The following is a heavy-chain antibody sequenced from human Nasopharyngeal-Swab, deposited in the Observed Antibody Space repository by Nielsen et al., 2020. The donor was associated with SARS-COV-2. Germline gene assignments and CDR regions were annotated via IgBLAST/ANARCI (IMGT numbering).Heavy chain of an antibody. V-gene: IGHV1-69*13. CDR2: IIPIFGTA. J-gene: IGHJ3*02. D-gene: IGHD3-10*01. Sequence: SVKVSCKASAGTFSSYAVSWVRQAPGQGLEWMGGIIPIFGTANYAQKFQGRVTITADESTSTAFMERSSLRSEDTAVYYCAGWITMIRGATFDIWGQGTMVTVSS. CDR1: AGTFSSYA. CDR3: AGWITMIRGATFDI.